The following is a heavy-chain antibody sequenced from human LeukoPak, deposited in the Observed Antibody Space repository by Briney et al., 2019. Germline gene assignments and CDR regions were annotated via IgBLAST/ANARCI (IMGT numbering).Heavy chain of an antibody. CDR3: ARLGLYTSSWYRFYYFDY. V-gene: IGHV4-34*01. CDR1: GGSFTDYS. CDR2: INHSGST. Sequence: SETLSLTCGVYGGSFTDYSWSWLRETPGKGLEWIGDINHSGSTSYNSALKSRVTISVDTSRNQFSLKLSSVTAADTADYYCARLGLYTSSWYRFYYFDYWGQGSPVTVSS. J-gene: IGHJ4*02. D-gene: IGHD6-13*01.